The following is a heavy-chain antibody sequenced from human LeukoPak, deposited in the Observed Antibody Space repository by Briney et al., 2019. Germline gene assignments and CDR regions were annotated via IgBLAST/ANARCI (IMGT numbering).Heavy chain of an antibody. CDR1: GFTFSSYA. V-gene: IGHV3-64*01. CDR2: ISSNGDST. Sequence: PGGALRLSCAASGFTFSSYAMVWVRQAPGKGPEYVSAISSNGDSTYYANSVKGRFTISRDNSKNTLSLQMGSLRADDMAVYYCARATNDYGGNSDYWGQGTLVTVSS. D-gene: IGHD4-23*01. CDR3: ARATNDYGGNSDY. J-gene: IGHJ4*02.